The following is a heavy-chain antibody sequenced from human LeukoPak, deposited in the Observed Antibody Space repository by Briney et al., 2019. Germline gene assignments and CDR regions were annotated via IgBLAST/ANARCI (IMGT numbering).Heavy chain of an antibody. Sequence: SSVKVSCKASGGTFSSYAISWVRRAPGQGLECMGSIIPIFGTANYAQKFQGRVTITADKYTSTAYMEMSSLRSEDTAVYYCARRGLHGSGSYYYYYYMDVWGKGTTVTVSS. D-gene: IGHD3-10*01. CDR1: GGTFSSYA. V-gene: IGHV1-69*06. J-gene: IGHJ6*03. CDR2: IIPIFGTA. CDR3: ARRGLHGSGSYYYYYYMDV.